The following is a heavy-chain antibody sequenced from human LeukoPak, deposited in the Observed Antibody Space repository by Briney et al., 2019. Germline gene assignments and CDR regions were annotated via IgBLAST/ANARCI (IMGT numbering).Heavy chain of an antibody. CDR1: GDKFSTYW. Sequence: GESLKISCKGIGDKFSTYWIGWVREMPGKGLEWMGSIYLGDSDTRYSPSFQGRVSLSADKSASTAYLQWSSLKASDTAIYYCARRKFDSSGSAFFDYWGRGTLVTVSS. V-gene: IGHV5-51*01. CDR2: IYLGDSDT. D-gene: IGHD3-22*01. CDR3: ARRKFDSSGSAFFDY. J-gene: IGHJ4*02.